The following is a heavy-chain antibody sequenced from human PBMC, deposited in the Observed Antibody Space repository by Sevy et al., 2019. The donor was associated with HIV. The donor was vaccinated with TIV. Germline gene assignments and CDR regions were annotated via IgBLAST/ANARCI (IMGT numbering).Heavy chain of an antibody. D-gene: IGHD3-22*01. CDR2: IRSESGGGTT. V-gene: IGHV3-15*01. CDR1: GLSFSNAW. J-gene: IGHJ4*02. Sequence: GGSLRLSCAASGLSFSNAWMAWVRQAPGKGLEWVGRIRSESGGGTTDFAAFAKGKFTISSADPKNTLYLQMNSLKAEDTDDYYCDIDHRRDGMIVVPFEKWGLGTLVTVSS. CDR3: DIDHRRDGMIVVPFEK.